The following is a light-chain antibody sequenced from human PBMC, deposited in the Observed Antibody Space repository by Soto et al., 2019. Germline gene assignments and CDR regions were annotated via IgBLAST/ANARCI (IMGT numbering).Light chain of an antibody. V-gene: IGKV1-39*01. CDR3: QLGDSTLWT. CDR2: AAS. Sequence: SASALCVEIGEIFTVTCRASQSISSYLNWYQQKPGKAPELLIYAASSLQSGVPSRFSGCGSGTDFTLAICALQPEELTPYYCQLGDSTLWTFAQGTKVDIK. J-gene: IGKJ1*01. CDR1: QSISSY.